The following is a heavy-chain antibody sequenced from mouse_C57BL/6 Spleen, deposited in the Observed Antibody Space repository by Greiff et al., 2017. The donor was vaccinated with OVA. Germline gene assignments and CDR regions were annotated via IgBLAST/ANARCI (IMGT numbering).Heavy chain of an antibody. J-gene: IGHJ4*01. CDR1: GYTFTSYW. CDR2: IDPSDSYT. CDR3: ARKGDYALYYAMDY. D-gene: IGHD2-4*01. V-gene: IGHV1-50*01. Sequence: QVQLQQPWAELVKPGASVKLSCKASGYTFTSYWMQWVKQRPGQGLEWIGEIDPSDSYTNYNQKFKGKATLTVDTSSSTAYMQLSSLTSEDSAVYYCARKGDYALYYAMDYWGQGTSDTVSS.